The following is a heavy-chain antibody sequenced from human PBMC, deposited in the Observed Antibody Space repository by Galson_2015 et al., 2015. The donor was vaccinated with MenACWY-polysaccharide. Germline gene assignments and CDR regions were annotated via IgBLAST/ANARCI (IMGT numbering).Heavy chain of an antibody. CDR1: GFTFSNYW. D-gene: IGHD3-10*01. CDR2: IKSDGSTT. Sequence: SLRLSCAASGFTFSNYWMHWVRQAPGEGLVWVSRIKSDGSTTDNAGSVKGRFIISRDNAKNTLYLEMDSLTAEDTAVYYCSRPLDSGTYALGYWGQGTLVTVSS. V-gene: IGHV3-74*01. CDR3: SRPLDSGTYALGY. J-gene: IGHJ4*02.